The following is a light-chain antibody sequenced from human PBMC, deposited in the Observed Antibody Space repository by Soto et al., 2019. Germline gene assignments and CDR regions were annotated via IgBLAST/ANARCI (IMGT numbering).Light chain of an antibody. CDR2: GVT. Sequence: SVLTQPPSVSGAPGQSGPISCTGTSRDVGSFNRVSRYQQPPGAAPKLLIYGVTNRPSGVPDRFSGSKSGNTASLTISGLQAEDEADYYCSSFTSSNTYVFGSGTKVTVL. J-gene: IGLJ1*01. V-gene: IGLV2-18*02. CDR3: SSFTSSNTYV. CDR1: SRDVGSFNR.